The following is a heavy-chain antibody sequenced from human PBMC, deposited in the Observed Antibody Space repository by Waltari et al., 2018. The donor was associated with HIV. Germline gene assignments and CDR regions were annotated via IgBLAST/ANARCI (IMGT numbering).Heavy chain of an antibody. CDR2: IDYSWRT. D-gene: IGHD3-3*01. Sequence: QVQLQESGPGLVKPSETLSLTCTVSGGSISSYYWSWIRQPPGKGLGWLAYIDYSWRTTDSPPLKSRVTISVDTSRNQFSLKLSSVTAADTAVYYCARHAADFWSGYGATCYFDYWGQGTLVTVSS. V-gene: IGHV4-59*08. J-gene: IGHJ4*02. CDR1: GGSISSYY. CDR3: ARHAADFWSGYGATCYFDY.